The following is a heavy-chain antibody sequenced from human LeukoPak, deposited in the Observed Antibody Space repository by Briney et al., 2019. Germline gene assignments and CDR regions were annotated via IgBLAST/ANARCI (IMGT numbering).Heavy chain of an antibody. V-gene: IGHV3-30*04. CDR2: ISYDGSNK. Sequence: GGSLRLSCAASGFTFSSYAMHWVRQAPGKGLEWVAVISYDGSNKYYADSVKGRFTISRDNSKNTLYLQMNSLRAEDTGVYYCARVSIRYWSGGSCPYYFDYWGQGTRVSVSS. CDR3: ARVSIRYWSGGSCPYYFDY. CDR1: GFTFSSYA. J-gene: IGHJ4*02. D-gene: IGHD2-15*01.